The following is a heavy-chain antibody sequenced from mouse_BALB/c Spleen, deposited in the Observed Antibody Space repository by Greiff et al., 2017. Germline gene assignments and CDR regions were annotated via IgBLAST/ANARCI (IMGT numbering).Heavy chain of an antibody. Sequence: VQLQQSGPELVKPGASVKISCKASGYSFTGYFMNWVMQSHGKSLEWIGRINPYNGDTFYNQKFKGKATLTVDKSSSTAHMELRSLASEDSAVYYCAREGNYGSSYDYWGQGTTLTVPS. CDR3: AREGNYGSSYDY. V-gene: IGHV1-20*02. CDR2: INPYNGDT. J-gene: IGHJ2*01. D-gene: IGHD1-1*01. CDR1: GYSFTGYF.